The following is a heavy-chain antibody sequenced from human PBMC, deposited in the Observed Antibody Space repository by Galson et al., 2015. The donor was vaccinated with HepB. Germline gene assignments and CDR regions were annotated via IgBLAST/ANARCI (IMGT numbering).Heavy chain of an antibody. D-gene: IGHD4-17*01. CDR1: GFTFTNYW. Sequence: SLRLSCAASGFTFTNYWFHWVRQPPGKGLVWVSRISDDGRHSDYADSVKGRFTISRDNAKNTLYLQMNSLRDEDTAVYYCGRRNYGEDSWGQGTLVTVSS. J-gene: IGHJ4*02. CDR2: ISDDGRHS. V-gene: IGHV3-74*01. CDR3: GRRNYGEDS.